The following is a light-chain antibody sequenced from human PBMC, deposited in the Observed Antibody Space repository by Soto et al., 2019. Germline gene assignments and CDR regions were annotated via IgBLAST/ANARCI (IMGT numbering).Light chain of an antibody. CDR2: EIS. J-gene: IGKJ1*01. CDR1: QSLVHSDGNTY. Sequence: DIVMTQTPLSSPVTLGQPASISCRSSQSLVHSDGNTYLSWLHQRPGQPPRLLIYEISKRFSGVPDRFSGSGAGTDFTLKISKVESEDVGVYYCMQTTQSWAFGQGTKVEIE. V-gene: IGKV2-24*01. CDR3: MQTTQSWA.